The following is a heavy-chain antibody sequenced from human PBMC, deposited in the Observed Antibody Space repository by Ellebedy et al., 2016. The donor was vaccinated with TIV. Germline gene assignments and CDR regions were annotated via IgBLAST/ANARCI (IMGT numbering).Heavy chain of an antibody. V-gene: IGHV4-59*08. Sequence: GSLRLSCTASGASISSYSWMWVRQSPGKGLEWIAYLYYTGTTRYNPALQSRVTMSVDASKNQFSLNLNSVTAADTALYYCVCSLGVRGVTFDYWGQGTLVTVSS. D-gene: IGHD3-10*01. J-gene: IGHJ4*02. CDR2: LYYTGTT. CDR1: GASISSYS. CDR3: VCSLGVRGVTFDY.